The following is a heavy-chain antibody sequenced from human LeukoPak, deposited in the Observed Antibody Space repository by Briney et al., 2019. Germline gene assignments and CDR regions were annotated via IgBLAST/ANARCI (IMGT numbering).Heavy chain of an antibody. CDR2: IYYSGST. V-gene: IGHV4-30-4*01. CDR3: ARLVVVAATWPTEEYYFDY. CDR1: GGSISSGDYY. D-gene: IGHD2-15*01. Sequence: SETLSLTCTVSGGSISSGDYYWSWIRQPPGKGLEWIGYIYYSGSTYYNPSLKSRVTISVDTSKNQFSLKLSSVTAADTAVYYCARLVVVAATWPTEEYYFDYWGQGTLVTVSS. J-gene: IGHJ4*02.